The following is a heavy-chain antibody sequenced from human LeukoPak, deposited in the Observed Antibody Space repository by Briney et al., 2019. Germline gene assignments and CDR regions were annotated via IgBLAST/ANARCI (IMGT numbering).Heavy chain of an antibody. J-gene: IGHJ6*03. D-gene: IGHD6-25*01. CDR2: IGTSSTTI. Sequence: GGSLRLSCAASGFTFSSYTMNWVRQPPGKGLEWVSNIGTSSTTIYYADSVKGRFTISRDNAKNSLYLQMNSLRADDTAGYYCARFAAGGSYYYYMDVWGKGTTVTVSS. CDR1: GFTFSSYT. V-gene: IGHV3-48*01. CDR3: ARFAAGGSYYYYMDV.